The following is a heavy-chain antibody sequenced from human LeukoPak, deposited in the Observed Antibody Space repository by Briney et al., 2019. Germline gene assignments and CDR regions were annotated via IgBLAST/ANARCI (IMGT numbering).Heavy chain of an antibody. CDR2: INHSGST. CDR1: GGSFSGYY. D-gene: IGHD3-16*02. J-gene: IGHJ4*02. CDR3: ARGPSFYPRFMIPPPRPGAPFDY. Sequence: SETLSLTCAVYGGSFSGYYWSWIRQPPGKGLEWIGEINHSGSTNYNPSLKSRVTISVDTSKNQFSLKLSSVTAADTAVYYCARGPSFYPRFMIPPPRPGAPFDYWGQGTLVTVSS. V-gene: IGHV4-34*01.